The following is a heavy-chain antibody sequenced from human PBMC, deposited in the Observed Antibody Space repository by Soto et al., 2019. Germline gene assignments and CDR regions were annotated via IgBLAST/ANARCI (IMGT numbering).Heavy chain of an antibody. J-gene: IGHJ4*02. CDR2: IKGDGSST. D-gene: IGHD1-26*01. CDR1: GFTFSDYY. Sequence: EVHLVESGGGLVQPGGSLRLSCAASGFTFSDYYMHWVRQAPGKGLECVSQIKGDGSSTSYAGSVKGRFSISRDNAKNTLYLQMNSLRAEDTAMYYCARDWLSGSAGCWGQGTLVTVSS. V-gene: IGHV3-74*01. CDR3: ARDWLSGSAGC.